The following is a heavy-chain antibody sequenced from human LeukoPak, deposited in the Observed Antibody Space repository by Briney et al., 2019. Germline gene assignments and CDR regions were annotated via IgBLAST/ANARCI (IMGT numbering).Heavy chain of an antibody. D-gene: IGHD3-3*01. CDR1: GFTFSSYA. CDR2: VSYDGSNK. V-gene: IGHV3-30*04. CDR3: ARGPSITIFGVVPLFDY. J-gene: IGHJ4*02. Sequence: TGGSLRLSCAASGFTFSSYAMHWVRQAPGKGLEWVAVVSYDGSNKYYADSVKGRFTISRDNAKNSLYLQMNSLRAEDTAVYYCARGPSITIFGVVPLFDYWGQGTLVTVSS.